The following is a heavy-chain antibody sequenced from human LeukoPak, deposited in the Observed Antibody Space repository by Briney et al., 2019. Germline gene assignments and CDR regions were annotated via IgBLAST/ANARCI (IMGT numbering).Heavy chain of an antibody. J-gene: IGHJ4*02. CDR1: GFTFSSYW. Sequence: GGSLRLSCAASGFTFSSYWMHWVRQAPGKGLVWVSRVNSDGSSTTYADSVKGRFTISRDNAKNTLYLQMNSLRAEDTAVYYCARGSAQYSSGWYGLDYWGQGTLVTVSS. CDR3: ARGSAQYSSGWYGLDY. CDR2: VNSDGSST. V-gene: IGHV3-74*01. D-gene: IGHD6-19*01.